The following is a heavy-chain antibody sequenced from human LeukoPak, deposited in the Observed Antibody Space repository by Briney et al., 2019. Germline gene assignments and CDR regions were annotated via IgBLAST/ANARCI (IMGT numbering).Heavy chain of an antibody. CDR1: GYTFTGYY. CDR2: INPNSGVT. CDR3: ARDRDGYCTNGVCYFDY. D-gene: IGHD2-8*01. V-gene: IGHV1-2*02. J-gene: IGHJ4*02. Sequence: ASVTVSCTASGYTFTGYYMHWVRQAPGQGLEWMGWINPNSGVTNYAQRFQGRVTMTRDTSISTAYMDLSRLRYDDTAVYYCARDRDGYCTNGVCYFDYWGQGTLVTVSS.